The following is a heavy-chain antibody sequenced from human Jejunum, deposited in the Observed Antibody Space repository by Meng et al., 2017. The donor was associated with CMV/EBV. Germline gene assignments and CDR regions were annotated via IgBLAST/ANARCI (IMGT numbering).Heavy chain of an antibody. D-gene: IGHD2-15*01. Sequence: VQLVQAGSELKKPGASVTVSCKASGYTFINYAMNWVRQAPGQGLEWMGWINTNTGNPTYAQGFTGRFVFSLDTSVSTAYLQISSLKAADTAVYYCARLYCSGGSCYTIDYWGQGTLVTVSS. CDR2: INTNTGNP. V-gene: IGHV7-4-1*02. J-gene: IGHJ4*02. CDR3: ARLYCSGGSCYTIDY. CDR1: GYTFINYA.